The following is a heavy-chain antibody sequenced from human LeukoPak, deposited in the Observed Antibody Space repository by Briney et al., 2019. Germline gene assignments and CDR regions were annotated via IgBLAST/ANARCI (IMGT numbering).Heavy chain of an antibody. CDR2: MNPKSGNT. V-gene: IGHV1-8*01. J-gene: IGHJ3*02. CDR3: ARFRSIYDAFDI. Sequence: AAVKVSCKASGYTFTSYDINWVRQAAGQGLEGMGWMNPKSGNTGYAQKFQGRVTMTRNNSISTAYMELSSLRSEDTAVYYCARFRSIYDAFDIWGQGTMVTVSS. CDR1: GYTFTSYD. D-gene: IGHD3-10*01.